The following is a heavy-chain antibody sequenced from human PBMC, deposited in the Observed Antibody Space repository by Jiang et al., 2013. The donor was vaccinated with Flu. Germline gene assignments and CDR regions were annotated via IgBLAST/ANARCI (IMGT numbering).Heavy chain of an antibody. D-gene: IGHD6-13*01. CDR3: ARDVRFVEEAAAGPMAPYYYYGMDV. V-gene: IGHV1-46*01. Sequence: SGAEVKKPGASVKVSCKASGYTFTSYYMHWVRQAPGQGLEWMGIINPSGGSTSYAQKFQGRVTMTRDTSTSTVYMELSSLRSEDTAVYYCARDVRFVEEAAAGPMAPYYYYGMDVWGQGTTVTVSS. CDR2: INPSGGST. CDR1: GYTFTSYY. J-gene: IGHJ6*02.